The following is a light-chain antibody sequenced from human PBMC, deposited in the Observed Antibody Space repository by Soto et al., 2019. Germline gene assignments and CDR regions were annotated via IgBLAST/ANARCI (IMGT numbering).Light chain of an antibody. CDR3: QQYGGSPRT. V-gene: IGKV3-20*01. J-gene: IGKJ1*01. CDR2: GAS. Sequence: EIVLTQSPGTLSLSPGEGATLSCRASQSINSFLAWYQQRRGQAPRLLIHGASNRATGIPDRFSGSGSGPGFTLTISRLEPEDFAVYYCQQYGGSPRTFGQGTRWIS. CDR1: QSINSF.